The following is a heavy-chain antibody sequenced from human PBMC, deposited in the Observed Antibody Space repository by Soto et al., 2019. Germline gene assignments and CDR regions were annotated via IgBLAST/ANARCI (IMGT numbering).Heavy chain of an antibody. CDR3: AINGAYDILTDFDY. CDR2: ISSSSASI. CDR1: GFTFNRFR. V-gene: IGHV3-21*02. Sequence: EVQLVESGGGLVKPGGSLRLSCAASGFTFNRFRMNWVSQAPGEGLEWASSISSSSASIYYADSVKGRFTVSRDNAKNSLYRQRTSLTAADTAVYFCAINGAYDILTDFDYWGQGTLVTVSS. D-gene: IGHD3-9*01. J-gene: IGHJ4*02.